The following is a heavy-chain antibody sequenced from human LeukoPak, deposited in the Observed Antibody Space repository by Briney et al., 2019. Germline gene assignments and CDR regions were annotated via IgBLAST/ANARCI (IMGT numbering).Heavy chain of an antibody. J-gene: IGHJ5*02. CDR3: ARAPKYSSSWYGFDP. CDR1: GGSISSGGYY. CDR2: IYYSGST. D-gene: IGHD6-13*01. Sequence: SQTLSLTCTVSGGSISSGGYYWSWIRQPPGKGLEWIGYIYYSGSTNYNPSLKSRVTISVDTSKNQFSLKLSSVTAADTAVYYCARAPKYSSSWYGFDPWGQGTLVTVSS. V-gene: IGHV4-61*08.